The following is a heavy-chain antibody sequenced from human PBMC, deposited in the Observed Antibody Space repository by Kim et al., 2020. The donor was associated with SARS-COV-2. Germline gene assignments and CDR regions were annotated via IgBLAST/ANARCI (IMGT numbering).Heavy chain of an antibody. D-gene: IGHD6-13*01. CDR2: ISSSGSTI. CDR3: ARVGVAAAGRAVAGFFDY. CDR1: GFTFSDYY. J-gene: IGHJ4*02. V-gene: IGHV3-11*04. Sequence: GGSLRLSCAASGFTFSDYYMSWIRQAPGKGLEWVSYISSSGSTIYYADSVKGRFTISRDNAKNSLYLQMNSLRAEDTAVYYCARVGVAAAGRAVAGFFDYWGQGTLVTVSS.